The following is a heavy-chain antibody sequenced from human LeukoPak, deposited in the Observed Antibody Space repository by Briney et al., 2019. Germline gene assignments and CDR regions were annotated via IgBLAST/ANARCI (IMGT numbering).Heavy chain of an antibody. Sequence: VKLSCKVSGYTFTDCCMHWVQQSPGKGREWMGLFDPEDGERIYAEKFQGRVTITANTSTDTAYMELSSLRSEDTAVYYCATAGISKCSSTSCYESIFNYYYYYMDVWGKGTTVTVSS. CDR1: GYTFTDCC. CDR2: FDPEDGER. J-gene: IGHJ6*03. D-gene: IGHD2-2*01. CDR3: ATAGISKCSSTSCYESIFNYYYYYMDV. V-gene: IGHV1-69-2*01.